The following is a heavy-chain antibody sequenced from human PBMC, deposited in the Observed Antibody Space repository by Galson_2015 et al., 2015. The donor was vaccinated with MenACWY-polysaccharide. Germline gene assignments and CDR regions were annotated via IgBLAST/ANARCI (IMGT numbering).Heavy chain of an antibody. CDR3: AKSRGAAAADY. D-gene: IGHD6-13*01. CDR2: IKPNSGDT. CDR1: GYTFTGYN. Sequence: SVKVSCKASGYTFTGYNIHWVRQAPGQGLEWMGWIKPNSGDTNYAQKFQGRVTLTRDTSINTAYIEPSSLRSDDTAVYYCAKSRGAAAADYWGQGTLVTVSS. V-gene: IGHV1-2*02. J-gene: IGHJ4*02.